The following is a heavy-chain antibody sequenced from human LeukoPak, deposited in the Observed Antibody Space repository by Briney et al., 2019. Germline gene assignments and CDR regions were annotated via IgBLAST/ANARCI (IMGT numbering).Heavy chain of an antibody. CDR1: GFTFSSYG. V-gene: IGHV3-23*01. J-gene: IGHJ4*02. CDR2: ITGSGGNT. CDR3: AKIQGFFDY. Sequence: GGSLRLSCVASGFTFSSYGMSWVRQAPGKGLEWVSAITGSGGNTYYADSVKGRFTVSRDNSKNTLYLQMNSLRAEDTAVYYCAKIQGFFDYWGQGTLVTVSS.